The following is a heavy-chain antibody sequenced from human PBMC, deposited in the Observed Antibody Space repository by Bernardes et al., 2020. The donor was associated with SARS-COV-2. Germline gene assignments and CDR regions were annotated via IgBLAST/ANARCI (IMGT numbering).Heavy chain of an antibody. J-gene: IGHJ4*02. CDR1: GFSLSTSGVG. V-gene: IGHV2-5*02. CDR2: IYWDDDK. D-gene: IGHD5-18*01. CDR3: AHMDTAMVTVNY. Sequence: SIPTLVKPTQTLTLTCTFSGFSLSTSGVGVGWIRQPPGKALEWLALIYWDDDKRYSPSLKSRLTITKDTSKNQVVLTMTNMDPVDTATYYCAHMDTAMVTVNYWGQGTLVTVSS.